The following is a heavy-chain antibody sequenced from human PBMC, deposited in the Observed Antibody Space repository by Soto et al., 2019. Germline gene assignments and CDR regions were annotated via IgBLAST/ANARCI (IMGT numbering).Heavy chain of an antibody. CDR2: IKQDGSEK. J-gene: IGHJ6*03. V-gene: IGHV3-7*01. D-gene: IGHD3-3*01. CDR3: ARELRITIFGVADETLPYRPDYYYYYMDV. Sequence: GGSLRLSCAASGFTFSSYWMSWVRQAPGKGLEWVANIKQDGSEKYYVDSVKGRFTISRDNAKNSLYLQMNSLRAEDTAVYYCARELRITIFGVADETLPYRPDYYYYYMDVWGKGTTVTVSS. CDR1: GFTFSSYW.